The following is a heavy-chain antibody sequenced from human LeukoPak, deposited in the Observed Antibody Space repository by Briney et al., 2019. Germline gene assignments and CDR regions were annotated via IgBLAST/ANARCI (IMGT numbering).Heavy chain of an antibody. CDR2: IYYSGST. CDR3: ARASSTTYYYYGMDV. J-gene: IGHJ6*02. D-gene: IGHD2-2*01. V-gene: IGHV4-61*01. Sequence: SETLSLTCTVSGGSISSSSYYWSWIRQPPGKGLEWIGYIYYSGSTNYNPSLKSRVTISVDTSKNQFSLKLSSVTAADTAVYYCARASSTTYYYYGMDVWGQGTTVTVSS. CDR1: GGSISSSSYY.